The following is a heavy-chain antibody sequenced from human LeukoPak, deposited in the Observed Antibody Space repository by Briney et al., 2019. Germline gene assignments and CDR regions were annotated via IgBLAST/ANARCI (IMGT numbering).Heavy chain of an antibody. D-gene: IGHD2-21*01. CDR1: GGSISSYY. Sequence: SETLSLTCTVSGGSISSYYWSWIRQPPGKGLEWIGYIYYSGSTNYNPSLKSRVTISVDTSKNQFSLKLSSVTAADTAVYYCARDLDCGGDCYDWYFDLWGRGTLVTVSS. CDR2: IYYSGST. V-gene: IGHV4-59*01. J-gene: IGHJ2*01. CDR3: ARDLDCGGDCYDWYFDL.